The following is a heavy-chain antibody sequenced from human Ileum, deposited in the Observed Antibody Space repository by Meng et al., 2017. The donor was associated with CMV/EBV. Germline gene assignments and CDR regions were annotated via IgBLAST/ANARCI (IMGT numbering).Heavy chain of an antibody. D-gene: IGHD1-14*01. V-gene: IGHV4-4*07. CDR3: AKGTGVTDPFDY. Sequence: QMQPQESGPGLVKPSETLSLTCSISGGSITSYYWSWIRQPAGKGLEWIGRIYVSGSTNYNPSLKSRVTMSVDTSKNQFSLKLSSVTAADTAIYYCAKGTGVTDPFDYWGQGTLVTVSS. CDR1: GGSITSYY. CDR2: IYVSGST. J-gene: IGHJ4*02.